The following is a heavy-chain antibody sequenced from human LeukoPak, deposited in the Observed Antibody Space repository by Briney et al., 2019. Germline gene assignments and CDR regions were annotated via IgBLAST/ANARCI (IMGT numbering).Heavy chain of an antibody. CDR2: ISSSSSYI. J-gene: IGHJ5*02. CDR1: GFTFSSYS. CDR3: ARAGGDCGPRHNWFDP. D-gene: IGHD2-21*01. V-gene: IGHV3-21*01. Sequence: GGSLRLSCAASGFTFSSYSMNWVRQAPGKGLEWVSSISSSSSYIYYADSVKGRFTISRDNAKNSLYLQMNSLRAEDTAVYYCARAGGDCGPRHNWFDPWGQGTLVTVSS.